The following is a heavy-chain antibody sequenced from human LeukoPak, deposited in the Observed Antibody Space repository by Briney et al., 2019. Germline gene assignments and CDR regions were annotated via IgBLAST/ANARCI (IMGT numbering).Heavy chain of an antibody. V-gene: IGHV1-46*01. J-gene: IGHJ3*02. CDR2: INPSGGST. CDR3: ARVSGPRALWKGAGAFDI. Sequence: GASVKVSCKASGYTFTSYYMHWVRQAPGQGLEWMGIINPSGGSTSYAQKFQGRVTMARDTSTSTVYMELRSLRSDDTAVYYCARVSGPRALWKGAGAFDIWGQGTMVTVSS. D-gene: IGHD1-1*01. CDR1: GYTFTSYY.